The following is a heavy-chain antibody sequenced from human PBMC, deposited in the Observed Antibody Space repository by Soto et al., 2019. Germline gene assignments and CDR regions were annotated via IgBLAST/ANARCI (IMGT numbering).Heavy chain of an antibody. CDR2: ISYDGSNK. D-gene: IGHD2-8*01. V-gene: IGHV3-30*18. CDR3: AKEVECTNGVCYTNYFDY. CDR1: GFTFSSYG. J-gene: IGHJ4*02. Sequence: GGSLRLSCAASGFTFSSYGMHWVRQAPGKGLEWVAVISYDGSNKYYADSVKGRFTISRDNSKNTLYLQMNSLRAEDTAVYYCAKEVECTNGVCYTNYFDYWGQGTLVTVSS.